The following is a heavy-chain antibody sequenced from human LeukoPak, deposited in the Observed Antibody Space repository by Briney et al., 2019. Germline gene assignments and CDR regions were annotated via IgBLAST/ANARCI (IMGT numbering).Heavy chain of an antibody. CDR1: GFTFSSYA. CDR3: AKDRNVVVVAALYFDY. Sequence: GGSLRLSCAASGFTFSSYAMSWVRQAPGKGLEWVSVISGSGGSTYCADSVKGRFTISRDNSKNTLYLQMNSLRAEDTAVYYCAKDRNVVVVAALYFDYWGQGTLVTVSS. V-gene: IGHV3-23*01. D-gene: IGHD2-15*01. J-gene: IGHJ4*02. CDR2: ISGSGGST.